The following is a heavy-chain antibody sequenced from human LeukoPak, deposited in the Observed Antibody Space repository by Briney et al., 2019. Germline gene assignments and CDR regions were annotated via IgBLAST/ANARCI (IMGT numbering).Heavy chain of an antibody. D-gene: IGHD3-22*01. V-gene: IGHV4-39*07. CDR3: VRDSRTYYYDSNGYYYGGDY. CDR1: GGSISSSSYY. J-gene: IGHJ4*02. CDR2: IYYSGST. Sequence: PSETLSLTCTVSGGSISSSSYYWGWIRQPPGKGLEWIVSIYYSGSTYYNPSLKSRVTISVDTSKNQFSLKLSSVTAADTAVYYCVRDSRTYYYDSNGYYYGGDYWGQGTLVTVSS.